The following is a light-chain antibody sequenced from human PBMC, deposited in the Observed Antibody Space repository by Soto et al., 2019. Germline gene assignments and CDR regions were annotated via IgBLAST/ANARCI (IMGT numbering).Light chain of an antibody. J-gene: IGLJ1*01. CDR2: EVS. CDR3: SSYTTSNPYV. V-gene: IGLV2-18*02. Sequence: QSALTQPPSVSGSPGQSVTISCTGTSSDVGSYNSVSWYQQPPGTVPKLMIYEVSYRPSGVPDRFSGSKSGNTASLTISGLQAEDEADYYGSSYTTSNPYVFGTGPKLTVL. CDR1: SSDVGSYNS.